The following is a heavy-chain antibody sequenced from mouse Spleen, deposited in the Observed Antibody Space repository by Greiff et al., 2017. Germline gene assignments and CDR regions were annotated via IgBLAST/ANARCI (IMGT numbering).Heavy chain of an antibody. D-gene: IGHD2-2*01. Sequence: QVQLQQPGPGLVAPSQSLSITCTVSGFSLTGYGVNWVRQPPGKGLEWLGVIWAGGSTNYNSALMSRLSISKDNSKSQVFLKMNSLQTDDTAMYYCARDGDYGYDFAYWGQGTLVTVSA. CDR3: ARDGDYGYDFAY. V-gene: IGHV2-9*02. CDR1: GFSLTGYG. CDR2: IWAGGST. J-gene: IGHJ3*01.